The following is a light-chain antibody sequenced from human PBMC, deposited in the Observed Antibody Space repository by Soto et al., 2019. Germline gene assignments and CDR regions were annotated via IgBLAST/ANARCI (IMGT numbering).Light chain of an antibody. CDR3: AAWDDSLRSPWV. J-gene: IGLJ3*02. Sequence: QSVLTQPPSASGTPGQRVTISCSGSSSNIGSNYVYWYQQLPGTAPKLLIYRNNQRPSGVPDRFSGSKSGTSASLAISGLRSEDEADYYCAAWDDSLRSPWVFGGGTKLTVL. CDR1: SSNIGSNY. CDR2: RNN. V-gene: IGLV1-47*01.